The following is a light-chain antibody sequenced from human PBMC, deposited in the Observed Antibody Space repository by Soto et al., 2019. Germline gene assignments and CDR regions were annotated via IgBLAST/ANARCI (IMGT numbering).Light chain of an antibody. CDR2: DVS. V-gene: IGLV2-14*01. CDR3: SSYTSISTLDV. J-gene: IGLJ1*01. Sequence: QSVLTQPASVSGSPGQSITISCTGTSSDVGGYNYVSWYQQHPGKAPKLMIYDVSNRPSGVSNRFSGSKSGNTASLTISGLQAEDEADYYCSSYTSISTLDVFGTGTRSPS. CDR1: SSDVGGYNY.